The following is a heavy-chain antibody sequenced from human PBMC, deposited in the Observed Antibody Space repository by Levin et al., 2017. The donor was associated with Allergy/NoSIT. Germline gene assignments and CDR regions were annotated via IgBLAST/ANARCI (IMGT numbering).Heavy chain of an antibody. D-gene: IGHD5-24*01. CDR2: IKQDESEK. CDR1: GFTLSDYW. CDR3: ARDWDGSLDW. Sequence: SCAASGFTLSDYWMSWVRQAPGKGLEWVANIKQDESEKYYVDSVKGRFTISRDNAKSSLYLQMNSLRAEDTALYYCARDWDGSLDWWGQGTLVTVSS. J-gene: IGHJ4*02. V-gene: IGHV3-7*01.